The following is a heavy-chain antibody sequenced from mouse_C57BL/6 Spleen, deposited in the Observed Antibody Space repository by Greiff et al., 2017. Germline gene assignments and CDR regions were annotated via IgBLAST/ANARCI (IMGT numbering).Heavy chain of an antibody. CDR1: GFNIKDDY. V-gene: IGHV14-4*01. J-gene: IGHJ3*01. Sequence: EVKLMESGAELVRPGASVKLSCTASGFNIKDDYMHWVKQRPEQGLEWIGWIDPENGDTEYASKFQGKATITADTSSNTAYLQLSSLTSEDTAVYYCTTNSNPFAYWGQGTLVTVSA. D-gene: IGHD2-5*01. CDR3: TTNSNPFAY. CDR2: IDPENGDT.